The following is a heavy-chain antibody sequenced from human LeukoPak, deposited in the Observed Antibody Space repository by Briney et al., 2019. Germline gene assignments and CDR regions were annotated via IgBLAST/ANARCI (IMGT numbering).Heavy chain of an antibody. Sequence: PGGSLRLSCAASGFTFSSYAMHWVRQAPGKGLEWVAVISYDGSNKYHADSVKGRFTISRDNSKNTLYLQMNSLRAEDTAVYYCASGDTVTDVWGQGTTVTVSS. V-gene: IGHV3-30-3*01. D-gene: IGHD4-4*01. CDR3: ASGDTVTDV. J-gene: IGHJ6*02. CDR2: ISYDGSNK. CDR1: GFTFSSYA.